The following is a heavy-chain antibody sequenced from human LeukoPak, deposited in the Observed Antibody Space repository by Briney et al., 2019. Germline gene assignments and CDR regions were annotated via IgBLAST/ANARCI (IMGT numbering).Heavy chain of an antibody. Sequence: SETLSLTCTVSGGSISSGGYYWSWIRQHPGKGLEWIGYIYYSGSTYYNPSLKSRVTISVDTSKHQFSLKLSSVTAADTAVYYCARVGYCGGDCYYFDYWGQGTLVTVSS. CDR3: ARVGYCGGDCYYFDY. CDR1: GGSISSGGYY. CDR2: IYYSGST. V-gene: IGHV4-31*03. D-gene: IGHD2-21*02. J-gene: IGHJ4*02.